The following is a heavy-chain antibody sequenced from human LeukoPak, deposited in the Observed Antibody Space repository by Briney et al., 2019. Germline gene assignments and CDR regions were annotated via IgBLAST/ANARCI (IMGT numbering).Heavy chain of an antibody. V-gene: IGHV4-34*01. D-gene: IGHD3-16*02. CDR1: GGSFSGYY. Sequence: PSETLSLTCAVYGGSFSGYYWGWIRQPPGKGLEWIGGIYHSGSTYYNPSLKSRVTISVDTSKNQFSLKLSSVTDADTAVYYCARSAVIRGFDYWGQGTLVTVSS. CDR3: ARSAVIRGFDY. J-gene: IGHJ4*02. CDR2: IYHSGST.